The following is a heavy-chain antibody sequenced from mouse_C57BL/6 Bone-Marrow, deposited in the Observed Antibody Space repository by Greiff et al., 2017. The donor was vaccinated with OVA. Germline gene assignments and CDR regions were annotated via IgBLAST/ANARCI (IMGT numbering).Heavy chain of an antibody. CDR1: GFTFSDFY. CDR3: ARDDYDWYVDV. Sequence: EVMLVESGGGLVQSGRSLRLSCATSGFTFSDFYMEWVRQAPGKGLEWIAASRNKANDYTTEYSASVKGRFIVSRDTSQSILYLQMNALRAEDTAIYYCARDDYDWYVDVWGTGTTVTVSS. J-gene: IGHJ1*03. CDR2: SRNKANDYTT. V-gene: IGHV7-1*01. D-gene: IGHD2-4*01.